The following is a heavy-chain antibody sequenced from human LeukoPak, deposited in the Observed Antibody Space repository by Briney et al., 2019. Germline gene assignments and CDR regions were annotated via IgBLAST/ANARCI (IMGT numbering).Heavy chain of an antibody. CDR2: IKHRGRS. CDR3: ARVVGATSIDY. V-gene: IGHV4-38-2*02. CDR1: GSSISSDYY. Sequence: PSETLSLTCSVSGSSISSDYYWVWVRQPPGKGLEWIGSIKHRGRSYYNPSLKSRVTISVDTSKNQFSLQLSSVTAADTAVYYCARVVGATSIDYWGQGILVTVSS. J-gene: IGHJ4*02. D-gene: IGHD2-15*01.